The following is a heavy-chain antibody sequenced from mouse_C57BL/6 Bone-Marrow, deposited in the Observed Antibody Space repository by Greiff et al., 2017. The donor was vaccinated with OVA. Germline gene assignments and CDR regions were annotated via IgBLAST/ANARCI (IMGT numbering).Heavy chain of an antibody. V-gene: IGHV1-54*01. CDR2: INPGSGGT. CDR3: ARGGYDYEGGAMDY. D-gene: IGHD2-4*01. CDR1: GYAFTNYL. Sequence: VQLQQSGAELVRPGTSVKVSCKASGYAFTNYLIEWVKQRPGQGLEWIGVINPGSGGTNYNEKFKGKATLTADKSSSTAYMQLSSLTSEDSAVYFCARGGYDYEGGAMDYWGQGTSVTVSS. J-gene: IGHJ4*01.